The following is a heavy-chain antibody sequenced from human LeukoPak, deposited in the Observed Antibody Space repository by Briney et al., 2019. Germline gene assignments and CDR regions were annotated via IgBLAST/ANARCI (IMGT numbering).Heavy chain of an antibody. CDR3: ARGTRTAGIAVAGVHFDY. J-gene: IGHJ4*02. CDR1: GYTFTGYY. V-gene: IGHV1-2*02. D-gene: IGHD6-19*01. Sequence: ASVKGSCKASGYTFTGYYMHWVRQAPGQGLEWMGWINSNSGGTNYAQKFQRRVTMTRDTSFSKAYMELSRLRSDDTAVYYCARGTRTAGIAVAGVHFDYWGQGTLVTVSS. CDR2: INSNSGGT.